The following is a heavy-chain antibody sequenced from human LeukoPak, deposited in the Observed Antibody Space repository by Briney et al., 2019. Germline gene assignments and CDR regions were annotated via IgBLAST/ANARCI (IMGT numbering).Heavy chain of an antibody. CDR3: AKHPRHCGVDCYSDFDY. D-gene: IGHD2-21*02. Sequence: GGSLRLSCAASGFTFSSYAMSWVRQAPGKGLEWVSAISGSGGTANYADSVKGRFTISRDNSKNTLYLQMNSLRAEDTAVYYCAKHPRHCGVDCYSDFDYWGQGTLVTVSS. CDR1: GFTFSSYA. J-gene: IGHJ4*02. CDR2: ISGSGGTA. V-gene: IGHV3-23*01.